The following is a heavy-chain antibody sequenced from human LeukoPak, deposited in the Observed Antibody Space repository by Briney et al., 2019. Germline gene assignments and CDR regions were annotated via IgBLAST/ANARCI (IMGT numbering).Heavy chain of an antibody. V-gene: IGHV4-59*08. J-gene: IGHJ4*02. CDR3: ARQAASLTAFDY. D-gene: IGHD7-27*01. CDR1: GGSISSYY. Sequence: PSETLSLTCTVSGGSISSYYWSWIRQPPGKGLEWIAFIYYTGSTKYNPSLNSRVTISVDTSKNQVSLKLSSVTAADTAVYYCARQAASLTAFDYWGQGTLVTVSS. CDR2: IYYTGST.